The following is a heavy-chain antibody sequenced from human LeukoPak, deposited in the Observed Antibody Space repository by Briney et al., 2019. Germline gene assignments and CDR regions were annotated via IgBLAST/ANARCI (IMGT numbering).Heavy chain of an antibody. J-gene: IGHJ5*02. CDR3: ARDNSVGDIAWWFDP. V-gene: IGHV1-46*01. D-gene: IGHD3-10*01. Sequence: ASVKVSCKASGYTFINNWMHWVRQAPGQGLEWIGLINPTGTGTLYAQRFQGRVTMTRDMSTSTDYMELSSLRSEDTAVYYCARDNSVGDIAWWFDPWGQGTLVTVSS. CDR1: GYTFINNW. CDR2: INPTGTGT.